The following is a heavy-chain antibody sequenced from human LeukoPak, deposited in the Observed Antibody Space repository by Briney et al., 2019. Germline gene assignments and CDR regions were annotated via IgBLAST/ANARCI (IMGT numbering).Heavy chain of an antibody. D-gene: IGHD3-3*01. J-gene: IGHJ4*02. CDR1: GGSFSGYY. CDR2: INHSGST. V-gene: IGHV4-34*01. Sequence: SETLSLTCAVYGGSFSGYYWSWIRQPPGKGLEWIGEINHSGSTNYNPSLKSRVTISVDTSKNQFSLKLSSVTATDTAVYYCARALKDFWSGYSRAYFDYWGQGTLVTVSS. CDR3: ARALKDFWSGYSRAYFDY.